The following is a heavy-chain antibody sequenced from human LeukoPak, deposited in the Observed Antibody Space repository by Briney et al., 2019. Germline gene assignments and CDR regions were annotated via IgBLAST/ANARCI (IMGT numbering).Heavy chain of an antibody. CDR3: AKDRVKWLRLRGYFDY. J-gene: IGHJ4*02. CDR2: ISYDGSNK. Sequence: GGSLRLSCAASGFTFSSYGMHWVRQAPGKGLEWVAVISYDGSNKYYADSVKGRFTISRDNSRNTLYLQMNSLRAEDTAVYYCAKDRVKWLRLRGYFDYWGQGTLVTVSS. CDR1: GFTFSSYG. V-gene: IGHV3-30*18. D-gene: IGHD5-12*01.